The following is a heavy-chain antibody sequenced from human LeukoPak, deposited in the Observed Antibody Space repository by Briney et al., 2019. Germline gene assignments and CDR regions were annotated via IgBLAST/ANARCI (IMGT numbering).Heavy chain of an antibody. V-gene: IGHV3-21*01. CDR3: ARTYDFGIGPPGDAFDN. J-gene: IGHJ3*02. D-gene: IGHD3-3*01. Sequence: MPGGSLRLSCAASGFTFSSYSMNWVRQAPGKGLEWVSSISSSSSYIYYADSVKGRFTISRDNAKNSLYLQMNSLRVEDTAVYYCARTYDFGIGPPGDAFDNWGQGTLVTVFS. CDR1: GFTFSSYS. CDR2: ISSSSSYI.